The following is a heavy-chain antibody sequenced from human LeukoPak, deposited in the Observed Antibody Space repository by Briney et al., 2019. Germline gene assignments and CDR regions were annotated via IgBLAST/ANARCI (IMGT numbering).Heavy chain of an antibody. V-gene: IGHV4-39*07. CDR1: GGSISSSSYY. Sequence: SETLSLTCTVSGGSISSSSYYWGWIRQPPGKGLEWIVSIYYSGSTYYNPSLKSRLTISVDKSKNQFSLKLSSVTAADTAVYYCARGGYDDSSGFDYWGQGTLVTVSS. J-gene: IGHJ4*02. D-gene: IGHD3-22*01. CDR3: ARGGYDDSSGFDY. CDR2: IYYSGST.